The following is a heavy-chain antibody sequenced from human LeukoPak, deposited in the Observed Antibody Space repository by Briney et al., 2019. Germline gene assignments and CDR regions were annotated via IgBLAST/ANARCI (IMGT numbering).Heavy chain of an antibody. Sequence: QPGGSLRLSCASSGFTFGDHAMSWVRQAPGKGLEWVGFIRSKAYGGTTEYAPSVKDRFTISRDDFKSIAYLQMNSLKSEDTGVYYCSRGPIELWRHNAMDVWGQGTTVIVSS. J-gene: IGHJ6*02. CDR1: GFTFGDHA. D-gene: IGHD3-16*01. CDR2: IRSKAYGGTT. CDR3: SRGPIELWRHNAMDV. V-gene: IGHV3-49*04.